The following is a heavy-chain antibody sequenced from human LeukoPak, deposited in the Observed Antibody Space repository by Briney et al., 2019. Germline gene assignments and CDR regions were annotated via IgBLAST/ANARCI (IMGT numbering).Heavy chain of an antibody. CDR3: ARDLRYCSSASCSENGAFDI. CDR2: ITGSGSYM. J-gene: IGHJ3*02. Sequence: PGGSLRLSCAAAGVTFSSYSMNWVRQAQGKGQEWVSSITGSGSYMYYADSVKGRFTISRDNAENSLYLQMNSLRAEDTAVYYCARDLRYCSSASCSENGAFDIWGQGTMVTVSS. V-gene: IGHV3-21*01. D-gene: IGHD2-2*01. CDR1: GVTFSSYS.